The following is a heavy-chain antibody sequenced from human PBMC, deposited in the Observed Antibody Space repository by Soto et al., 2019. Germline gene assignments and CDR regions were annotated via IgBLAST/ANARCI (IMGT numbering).Heavy chain of an antibody. V-gene: IGHV3-66*01. J-gene: IGHJ6*03. D-gene: IGHD1-26*01. CDR1: GFTVSSNY. CDR2: IQSGGST. CDR3: SMDDVHCISGSCDGATMDV. Sequence: EVQLVESGGDLVQPGGSLRLSCAASGFTVSSNYMSWVRQAPGKGLEWVSGIQSGGSTFYADSVKGRFTISRDNSKNTLYLQMNSLRVEATAMNYCSMDDVHCISGSCDGATMDVWGRGTAVTVSS.